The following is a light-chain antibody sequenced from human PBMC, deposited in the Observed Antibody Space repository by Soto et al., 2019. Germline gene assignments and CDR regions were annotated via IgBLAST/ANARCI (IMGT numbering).Light chain of an antibody. CDR1: TSDVGGYNY. J-gene: IGLJ7*01. Sequence: QSVLTQPASVSGSPGQSITISCTGTTSDVGGYNYVSWYQQHPGKAPKLMIFEVSNRPSGVSNRFSGSKSGNTASLTISGLEAEYDADYYCCSYTSSSALDVFGTGTQLTVL. CDR2: EVS. CDR3: CSYTSSSALDV. V-gene: IGLV2-14*01.